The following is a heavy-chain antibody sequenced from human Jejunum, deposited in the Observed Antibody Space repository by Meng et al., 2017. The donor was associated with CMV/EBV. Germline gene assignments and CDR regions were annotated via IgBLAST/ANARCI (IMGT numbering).Heavy chain of an antibody. J-gene: IGHJ6*02. D-gene: IGHD1-1*01. CDR2: IYAGAGA. Sequence: RSYQMSWVRQAPGRGLEWVSYIYAGAGADYADSVKGRFTISRDNSRNTVYLQMNNLRAEDTAVYYCTSARLEAIRGYFYHHGMDVWGPGTTVTVSS. CDR1: RSYQ. V-gene: IGHV3-53*01. CDR3: TSARLEAIRGYFYHHGMDV.